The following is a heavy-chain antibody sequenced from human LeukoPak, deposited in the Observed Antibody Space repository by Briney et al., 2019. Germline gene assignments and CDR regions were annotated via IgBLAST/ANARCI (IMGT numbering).Heavy chain of an antibody. CDR3: ARDSSGSYNWFDP. J-gene: IGHJ5*02. V-gene: IGHV3-30*04. CDR2: ISHDGSNE. Sequence: GGSLRLSCAASGFSFSSYVMHWVRQAPGKGLEWVAVISHDGSNEYYPDSVKGRFTISRDNSKNTPYLQMNSLRGDDTAVYYCARDSSGSYNWFDPWGQGTLVTVSS. D-gene: IGHD6-19*01. CDR1: GFSFSSYV.